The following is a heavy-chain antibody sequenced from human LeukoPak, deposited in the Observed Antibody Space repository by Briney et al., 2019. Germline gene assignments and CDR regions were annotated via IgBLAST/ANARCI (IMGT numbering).Heavy chain of an antibody. J-gene: IGHJ4*02. CDR2: IGTSGNTI. D-gene: IGHD6-19*01. V-gene: IGHV3-48*01. Sequence: GGSLRLSCAASGFTFSGYITNWVRQAPGKGLEWVSFIGTSGNTIYYADSVKGRFTVSRDNAKNSLYLQMNSLRAEDTAVYYCARDQWLDYWGQGTLVTVSS. CDR3: ARDQWLDY. CDR1: GFTFSGYI.